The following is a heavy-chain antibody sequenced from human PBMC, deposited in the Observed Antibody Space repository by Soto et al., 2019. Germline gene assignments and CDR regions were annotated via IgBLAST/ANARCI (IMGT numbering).Heavy chain of an antibody. V-gene: IGHV1-46*01. D-gene: IGHD4-17*01. CDR2: INPNTGGT. J-gene: IGHJ4*02. CDR1: GYIFSNFY. Sequence: QVSLVQSGAEVKKPGASVNVSCKAFGYIFSNFYIHWVRQAPGQGLEWMGIINPNTGGTSYPQKFQARVTLTRDTSTNTVHMEMSSLTSEDTAVYYCARDKVYGDNSFDFWGQGTLVTVSS. CDR3: ARDKVYGDNSFDF.